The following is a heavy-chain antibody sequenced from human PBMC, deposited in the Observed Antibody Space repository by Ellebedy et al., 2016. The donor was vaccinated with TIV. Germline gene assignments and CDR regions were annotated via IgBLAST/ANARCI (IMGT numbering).Heavy chain of an antibody. J-gene: IGHJ6*02. V-gene: IGHV3-30*03. CDR2: ISYDESNK. D-gene: IGHD2-15*01. CDR3: ARGWRPYYNYYYAMDV. CDR1: GISFSTSG. Sequence: GESLKISXAASGISFSTSGMHWVRQAPGKGLEWVAVISYDESNKYYADSVRDRFTISRDNAKNSLYLQMNSLRVEDTAVYYCARGWRPYYNYYYAMDVWGQGTTVTVSS.